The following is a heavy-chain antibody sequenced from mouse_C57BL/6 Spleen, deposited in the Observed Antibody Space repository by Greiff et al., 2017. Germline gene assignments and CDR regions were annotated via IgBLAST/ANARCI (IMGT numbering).Heavy chain of an antibody. Sequence: VQLQQSGTVLARPGASVKMSCKTSGYTFTSYWMHWVKQRPGQGLEWIRAIYPGNSDTSYNQKFKGKAKLTAVTSASTAYMELSILTNEDSAVYYCTRSGDGYYGGWFAYWGQGTLVTVSA. CDR3: TRSGDGYYGGWFAY. CDR1: GYTFTSYW. J-gene: IGHJ3*01. CDR2: IYPGNSDT. V-gene: IGHV1-5*01. D-gene: IGHD2-3*01.